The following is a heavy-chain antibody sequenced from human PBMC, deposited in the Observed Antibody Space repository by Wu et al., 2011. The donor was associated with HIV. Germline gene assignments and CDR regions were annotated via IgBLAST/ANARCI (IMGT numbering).Heavy chain of an antibody. CDR1: GGTFSSYA. CDR3: ARDAYYDFWSGPRYYYYYMDV. Sequence: QVQLVQSGAEVKKPGSSVKVSCKASGGTFSSYAISWVRQAPGQGLEWMGGIIPTFGTANYAQKFQDRVTITADKSTSTVYMELSSLRSEDTAVYYCARDAYYDFWSGPRYYYYYMDVWGKGPRSPS. V-gene: IGHV1-69*06. CDR2: IIPTFGTA. J-gene: IGHJ6*03. D-gene: IGHD3-3*01.